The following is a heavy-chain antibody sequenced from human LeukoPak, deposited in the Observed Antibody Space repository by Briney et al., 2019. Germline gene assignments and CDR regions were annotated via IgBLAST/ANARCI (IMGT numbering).Heavy chain of an antibody. J-gene: IGHJ4*02. CDR2: ISSSGSTI. D-gene: IGHD1-20*01. CDR3: ARRRYNWNAIDY. Sequence: GGSLRLSCAASGFTFSDFYMSWIRQAPGKGLEWVSYISSSGSTIYYADSVKGRVTISRDNAKNSLYLQMNSLRAEDTAVYYCARRRYNWNAIDYWGQGTLVTVSS. CDR1: GFTFSDFY. V-gene: IGHV3-11*01.